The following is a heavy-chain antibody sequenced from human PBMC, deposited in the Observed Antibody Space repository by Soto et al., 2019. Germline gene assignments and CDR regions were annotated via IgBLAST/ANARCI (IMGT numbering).Heavy chain of an antibody. CDR3: ARVESYGYCTNGVCYTPPLVDPPYFDY. Sequence: GGSLRLSCAASGFTFSSYSMNWVRQAPGKGLEWVSSISSSSSYIYYADSVKGRFTISRDNAKNSLYLQMNSLRAEDTAVYYCARVESYGYCTNGVCYTPPLVDPPYFDYWGQGTLVTVSS. J-gene: IGHJ4*02. CDR2: ISSSSSYI. V-gene: IGHV3-21*01. CDR1: GFTFSSYS. D-gene: IGHD2-8*01.